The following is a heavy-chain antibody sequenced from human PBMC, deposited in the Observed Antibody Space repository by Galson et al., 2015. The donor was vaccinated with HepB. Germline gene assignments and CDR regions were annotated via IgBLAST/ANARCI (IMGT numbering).Heavy chain of an antibody. CDR1: GLSFSNYS. J-gene: IGHJ4*02. D-gene: IGHD6-6*01. V-gene: IGHV3-21*01. Sequence: SLRLSCAASGLSFSNYSMYWVRQAPGRGLEWLSSISRSSTYIYDADSVKGRFTISRDNAKNSLYLQMSILRAEDTAIYYCGSGLSTSFIDYWGQGILVTVSS. CDR2: ISRSSTYI. CDR3: GSGLSTSFIDY.